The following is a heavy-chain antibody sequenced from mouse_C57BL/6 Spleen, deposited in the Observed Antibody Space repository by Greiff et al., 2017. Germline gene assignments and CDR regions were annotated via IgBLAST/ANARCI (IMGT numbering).Heavy chain of an antibody. CDR1: GFTFSDYY. Sequence: EVKLVESEGGLVQPGSSMKLSCTASGFTFSDYYMAWVRQVPEKGLEWVANINYDGSSTYYLDSLKSRFIISRDNAKNILYLQMSSLKSEDTATYYCARGGDWNDFDYWGQGTTLTVAS. CDR3: ARGGDWNDFDY. CDR2: INYDGSST. V-gene: IGHV5-16*01. J-gene: IGHJ2*01.